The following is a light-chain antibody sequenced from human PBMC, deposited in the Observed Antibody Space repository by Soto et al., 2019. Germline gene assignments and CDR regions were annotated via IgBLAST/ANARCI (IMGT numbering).Light chain of an antibody. J-gene: IGKJ1*01. CDR2: GAS. V-gene: IGKV3-20*01. CDR3: QQYGSSPLT. Sequence: EIVLTQSPGTLSLSPGERATLSCRASQSVSSSYLAWYQQKPGQAPRLLIYGASSRATGIPDRFSGSGSGTDFTLTLSRLEPEDFAVYYWQQYGSSPLTFGQGTKVEIK. CDR1: QSVSSSY.